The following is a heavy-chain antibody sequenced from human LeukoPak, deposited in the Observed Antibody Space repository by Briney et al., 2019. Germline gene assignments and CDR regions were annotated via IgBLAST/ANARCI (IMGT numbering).Heavy chain of an antibody. V-gene: IGHV3-49*04. Sequence: GGSLRLSCTASGFTFGDYAMSWVRQAPGKGLEWVGFIRSKAYGGTTEYAASVKGRFTISRDDSKSIAYLQMNSLKTEDTAVYYCTRGSRPRYCTNGVCRDRYWGQGTLLTVSS. CDR2: IRSKAYGGTT. CDR1: GFTFGDYA. J-gene: IGHJ4*02. CDR3: TRGSRPRYCTNGVCRDRY. D-gene: IGHD2-8*01.